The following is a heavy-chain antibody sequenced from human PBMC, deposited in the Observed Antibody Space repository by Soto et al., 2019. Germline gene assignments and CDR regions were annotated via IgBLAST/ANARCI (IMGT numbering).Heavy chain of an antibody. V-gene: IGHV4-30-4*01. CDR2: IYYSGST. CDR3: ARGPLYSSGWAFDY. Sequence: PSETLSLTCTVSGGSISSGDYYWSWIRQPPGKGLEWIGYIYYSGSTYYNPSLKSRVTISVDTSKNQFSLKLSSVTAADTAVYYCARGPLYSSGWAFDYWGQGTLVTVSS. CDR1: GGSISSGDYY. D-gene: IGHD6-19*01. J-gene: IGHJ4*02.